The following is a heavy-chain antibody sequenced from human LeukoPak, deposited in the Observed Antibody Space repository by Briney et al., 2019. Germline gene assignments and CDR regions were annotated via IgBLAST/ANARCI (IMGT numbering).Heavy chain of an antibody. D-gene: IGHD4-23*01. CDR3: TSMFSGNSHQLDY. V-gene: IGHV3-15*01. CDR1: RFTFSAYS. J-gene: IGHJ4*02. Sequence: GGSLRLSCAASRFTFSAYSMIWVRQAPGKGLEWVGRIKTKADGGTTDYAAPVKGRFTLSRDDSKSTLYLQMNTLKAEDTAVYYCTSMFSGNSHQLDYWGQGTLVTVSS. CDR2: IKTKADGGTT.